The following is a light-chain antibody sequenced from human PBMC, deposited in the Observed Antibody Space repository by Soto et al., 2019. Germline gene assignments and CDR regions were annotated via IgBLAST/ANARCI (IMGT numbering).Light chain of an antibody. CDR1: QSLLYGAGYMY. J-gene: IGKJ2*03. Sequence: DIVMTQSPLSLPVTPGEPASISCRSSQSLLYGAGYMYVDWYLQKPGQPPQLLIFLGSNRASGVTDRFSGSVSGTEFALKISRVKTEDVGGYYCMQTLQTPYSFGQVTKLEIK. CDR3: MQTLQTPYS. V-gene: IGKV2-28*01. CDR2: LGS.